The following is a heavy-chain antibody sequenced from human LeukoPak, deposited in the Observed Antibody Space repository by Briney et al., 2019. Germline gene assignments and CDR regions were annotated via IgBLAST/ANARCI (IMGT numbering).Heavy chain of an antibody. CDR1: GGSFSGYY. Sequence: SETLSLTCAVYGGSFSGYYWSWIRQPPGKGLEWIGEINHSGSTNYNPSLKSRVTISVDTSKNQFSLKLSSVTAADTAVYYCARGSQRIAARPRWFDPWGQGTLVTVSS. D-gene: IGHD6-6*01. J-gene: IGHJ5*02. V-gene: IGHV4-34*01. CDR2: INHSGST. CDR3: ARGSQRIAARPRWFDP.